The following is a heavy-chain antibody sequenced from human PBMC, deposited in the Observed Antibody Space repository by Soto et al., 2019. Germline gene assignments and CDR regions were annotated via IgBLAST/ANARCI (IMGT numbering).Heavy chain of an antibody. CDR1: GGSISSYY. V-gene: IGHV4-59*01. CDR2: IYYSGST. D-gene: IGHD3-3*01. J-gene: IGHJ6*02. Sequence: SETLSLTCTVSGGSISSYYWSWIRQPPGKGLEWIGYIYYSGSTNYNPSLKSRVTISVDTSKNQFSLKLSSVTAADTAVYYCARGTYYDFWSGVLPEYYYYYYGMDVWGQGTTVTVSS. CDR3: ARGTYYDFWSGVLPEYYYYYYGMDV.